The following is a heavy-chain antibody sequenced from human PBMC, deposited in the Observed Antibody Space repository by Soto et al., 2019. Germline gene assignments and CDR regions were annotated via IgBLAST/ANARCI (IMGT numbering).Heavy chain of an antibody. CDR3: AKRGSRDGYNFVVDAHFDY. D-gene: IGHD5-12*01. J-gene: IGHJ4*02. Sequence: EVQLVESGGGLVQPGRSLRLSCAASGFTFDDYAMHWVRQAPGKGLEWVSGISWNSGSIGYADSVKGRFTISRDNAQNALYLQMNSLRAEDTALYYCAKRGSRDGYNFVVDAHFDYWGQGTLVTVSS. V-gene: IGHV3-9*01. CDR2: ISWNSGSI. CDR1: GFTFDDYA.